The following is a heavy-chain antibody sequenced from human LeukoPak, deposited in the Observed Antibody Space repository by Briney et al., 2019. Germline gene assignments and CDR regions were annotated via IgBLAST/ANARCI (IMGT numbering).Heavy chain of an antibody. CDR1: GFTFSSYG. CDR3: AKSPSATVTTTLGYYMDV. Sequence: GGSLRLSCAPSGFTFSSYGMHWVRQAPGKGLEWVTVISYDGSNKYYADSVKGRFTISRDNSKNTLYLQMNSLRAEDTAVYYCAKSPSATVTTTLGYYMDVWGKGTTVTVSS. D-gene: IGHD4-17*01. V-gene: IGHV3-30*18. J-gene: IGHJ6*03. CDR2: ISYDGSNK.